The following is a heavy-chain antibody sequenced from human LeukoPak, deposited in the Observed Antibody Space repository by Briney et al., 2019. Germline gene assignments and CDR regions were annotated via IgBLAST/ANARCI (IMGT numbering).Heavy chain of an antibody. V-gene: IGHV1-2*02. J-gene: IGHJ4*02. Sequence: ASVKVSCKASGYTFTGYYMHWVRQAPGQGLEWMGWINPNSGGTNYAQKFQGRVTMTRDTSISTAYMELSRLGSDDTAVYYCARVRRDQYSGSYYGYWGQGTLVTVSS. CDR1: GYTFTGYY. CDR3: ARVRRDQYSGSYYGY. D-gene: IGHD1-26*01. CDR2: INPNSGGT.